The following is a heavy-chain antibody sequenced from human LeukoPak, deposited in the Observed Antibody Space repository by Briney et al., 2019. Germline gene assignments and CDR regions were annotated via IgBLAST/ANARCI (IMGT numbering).Heavy chain of an antibody. J-gene: IGHJ5*02. CDR3: ARDLVHHRFLDTVYNWFDP. D-gene: IGHD3-3*01. CDR1: GYTFTGYY. V-gene: IGHV1-46*01. CDR2: INPSGGST. Sequence: GASVKVSCKASGYTFTGYYMHWVRQAPGQGLEWMGIINPSGGSTSYAQKFQGRVTMTTDTSTSTAYMDLRSLRSDDTAVYYCARDLVHHRFLDTVYNWFDPWGQGTLVTVSS.